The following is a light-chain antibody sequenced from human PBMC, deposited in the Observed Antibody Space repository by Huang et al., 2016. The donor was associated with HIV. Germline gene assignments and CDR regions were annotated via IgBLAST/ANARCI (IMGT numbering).Light chain of an antibody. CDR2: GAS. J-gene: IGKJ5*01. Sequence: EIVLTQSPGTLSLSPGERATLSCRASQNINSAYLAWYQQKPGQAPSLLIYGASNRATGVPDRFSGSVSGTDFTLTINRLEPDDFAVFYCQQYDTSPLTFGQGTRLEIK. CDR3: QQYDTSPLT. CDR1: QNINSAY. V-gene: IGKV3-20*01.